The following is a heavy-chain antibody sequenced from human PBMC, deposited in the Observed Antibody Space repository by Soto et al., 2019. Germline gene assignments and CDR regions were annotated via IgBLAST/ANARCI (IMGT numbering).Heavy chain of an antibody. CDR1: GTSISSYY. D-gene: IGHD2-8*01. V-gene: IGHV4-59*01. CDR3: ARYNSYAIDY. CDR2: IHYSGTT. Sequence: VQLQESGPGLVKPSETLSLTCTVSGTSISSYYWSWIRQPPGKGLEWIANIHYSGTTNYNPSLASRVTLSVDTSKNQFSLKMTSVTAADRAMYFCARYNSYAIDYWGRGPLVTVPS. J-gene: IGHJ4*02.